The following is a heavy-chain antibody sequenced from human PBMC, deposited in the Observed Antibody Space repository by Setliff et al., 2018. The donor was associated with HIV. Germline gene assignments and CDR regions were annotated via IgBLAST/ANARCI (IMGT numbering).Heavy chain of an antibody. D-gene: IGHD2-2*01. Sequence: PSETLSLTCAVYGGSFTAYYWTWIRQPPGKGLEWIGEIHHGGSTNYMPSLKNRVTISVDKSKNQFSLTLRSLTAADTAVYYCARGAYRFDSWGQGNLVTVSS. J-gene: IGHJ5*01. V-gene: IGHV4-34*01. CDR3: ARGAYRFDS. CDR2: IHHGGST. CDR1: GGSFTAYY.